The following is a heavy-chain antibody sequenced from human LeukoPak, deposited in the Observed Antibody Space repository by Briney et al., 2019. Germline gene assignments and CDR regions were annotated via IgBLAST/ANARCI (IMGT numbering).Heavy chain of an antibody. V-gene: IGHV3-23*01. Sequence: GGSLRLSCAASGFTFSSYAMSWVRQAPGXGLVWVSAISGSGGDTYYADSVRGRFTISRDNSKNTLYLQMNSLRAEDTALYYCAKGGLRYFDSWGQGTLVTVSS. J-gene: IGHJ4*02. CDR2: ISGSGGDT. CDR3: AKGGLRYFDS. D-gene: IGHD3-9*01. CDR1: GFTFSSYA.